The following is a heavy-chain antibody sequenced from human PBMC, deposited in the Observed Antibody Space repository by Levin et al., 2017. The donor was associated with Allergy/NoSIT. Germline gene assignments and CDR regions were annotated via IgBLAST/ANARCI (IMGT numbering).Heavy chain of an antibody. V-gene: IGHV3-49*03. D-gene: IGHD3-22*01. J-gene: IGHJ6*02. Sequence: GGSLRLSCTASGFTFGDHAMSWFRQAPGKGLEWVGFIRTKGYGGTTEYAASVKGRFTISRDDSKSIAYLQMNSLKTEDTAVYYCTRDPNYYDTSGYLSYYCYYGMDVWGQGTTVTVSS. CDR3: TRDPNYYDTSGYLSYYCYYGMDV. CDR2: IRTKGYGGTT. CDR1: GFTFGDHA.